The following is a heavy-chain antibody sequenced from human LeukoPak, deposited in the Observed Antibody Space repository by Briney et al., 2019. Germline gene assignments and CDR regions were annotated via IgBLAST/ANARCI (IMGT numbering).Heavy chain of an antibody. J-gene: IGHJ4*02. V-gene: IGHV1-18*01. CDR1: GYTFANYL. CDR3: ATVWPRLNSAYDAQFDF. Sequence: ASVKVSCKASGYTFANYLITWVRQAPGQGLEWMGWISAYNGNMKYAQRFQGRVTMTTDTSTSTAYLELRSLKSDDTAVYYCATVWPRLNSAYDAQFDFWGQGTLVTVSS. CDR2: ISAYNGNM. D-gene: IGHD5-12*01.